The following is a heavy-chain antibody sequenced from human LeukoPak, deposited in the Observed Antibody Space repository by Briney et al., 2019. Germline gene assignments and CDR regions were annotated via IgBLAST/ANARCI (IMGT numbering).Heavy chain of an antibody. CDR3: ARDKTVGASYFDF. V-gene: IGHV3-7*01. J-gene: IGHJ4*02. Sequence: GGSLRLSCVGSGFTFSSHWMSWVRQAPGKGPEWVGNIKQDGGEKYYVDPVKGRFTISRDNAKNSLYLQMNSLRAEDTAVYYCARDKTVGASYFDFWGQGILVTVSS. D-gene: IGHD1-26*01. CDR1: GFTFSSHW. CDR2: IKQDGGEK.